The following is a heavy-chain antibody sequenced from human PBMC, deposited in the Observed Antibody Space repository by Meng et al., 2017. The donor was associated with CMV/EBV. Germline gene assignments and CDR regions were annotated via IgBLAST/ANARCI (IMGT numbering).Heavy chain of an antibody. CDR3: AREGVPAAKTGYFDY. J-gene: IGHJ4*02. CDR2: ISYDGSNK. CDR1: GFTFSSYA. Sequence: GGSLRLSCAASGFTFSSYAMHWVRQAPGKGLEWVAVISYDGSNKYYADSVKGRFTISRDNSKNTLYLQMNSLRAEDTAVYYCAREGVPAAKTGYFDYWGQGTLVTVSS. D-gene: IGHD2-2*01. V-gene: IGHV3-30-3*01.